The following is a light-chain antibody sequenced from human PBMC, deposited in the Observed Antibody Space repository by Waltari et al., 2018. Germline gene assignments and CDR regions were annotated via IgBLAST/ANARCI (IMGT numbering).Light chain of an antibody. CDR1: SSDIASYNY. CDR2: YVP. V-gene: IGLV2-14*03. J-gene: IGLJ1*01. CDR3: SSYTTSWTYV. Sequence: QSALTQPASVSGSPGQSITISCPGTSSDIASYNYVSWYQQYPGAAPQLIIYYVPSRPAGVSSRCSGSKSGHTAVRTSAGLQAEDEADFFCSSYTTSWTYVVGTGTTVNVL.